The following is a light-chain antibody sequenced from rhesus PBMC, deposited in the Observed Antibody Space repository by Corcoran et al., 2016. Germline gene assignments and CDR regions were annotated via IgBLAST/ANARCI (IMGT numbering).Light chain of an antibody. Sequence: DIQMTQSPSSLSASVGDTVTITCRASQGISNNLAWYQQKPGKVPKLLIYFASTVQSGGPSRVSGSGSGTDFTLPLISLQPDDFATYSCQHGYGTPWTFGQGTKVDIK. CDR3: QHGYGTPWT. CDR2: FAS. CDR1: QGISNN. J-gene: IGKJ1*01. V-gene: IGKV1S15*01.